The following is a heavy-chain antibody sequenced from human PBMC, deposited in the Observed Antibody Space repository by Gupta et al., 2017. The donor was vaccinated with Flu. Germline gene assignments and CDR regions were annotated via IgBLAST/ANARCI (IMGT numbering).Heavy chain of an antibody. Sequence: FTCVWLAWVRQMPGQGLEWMGIIYPGDSDIRYSPSFQGQVTISVDMSINTAYLQWGSLMASDTAMYYCAGRGGANNYGYDYWGQGTLVTVSS. D-gene: IGHD5-18*01. V-gene: IGHV5-51*01. CDR2: IYPGDSDI. CDR3: AGRGGANNYGYDY. CDR1: FTCVW. J-gene: IGHJ4*02.